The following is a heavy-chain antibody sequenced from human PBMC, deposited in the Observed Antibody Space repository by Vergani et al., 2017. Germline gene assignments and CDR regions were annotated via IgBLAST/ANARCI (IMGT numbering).Heavy chain of an antibody. J-gene: IGHJ3*02. CDR1: GYTFTSYY. V-gene: IGHV1-46*01. Sequence: QVQLVQSGAEVKKPGASVKVSCKASGYTFTSYYMHWVRQAPGQGLEWMGITNPSGGSTSYAQKFQGRVTMTRDTSTSTVYMELSSLRAEDTAVYYCAKDISIAATPDAFDIWGQGTMVTVSS. D-gene: IGHD2-15*01. CDR3: AKDISIAATPDAFDI. CDR2: TNPSGGST.